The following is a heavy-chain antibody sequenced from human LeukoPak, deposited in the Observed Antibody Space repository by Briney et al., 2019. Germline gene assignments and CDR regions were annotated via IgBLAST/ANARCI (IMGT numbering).Heavy chain of an antibody. CDR1: GGSFSNY. D-gene: IGHD5-12*01. J-gene: IGHJ4*02. CDR3: ASLYNGYDQPIDS. V-gene: IGHV4-34*01. CDR2: INRRGST. Sequence: SETLSLTCAVYGGSFSNYWSWIRQPPGKGLEWIGEINRRGSTNYNPSLKSRVTISVDTSKNQFSLNLNSLTAADTAVYFCASLYNGYDQPIDSWGQGALVTVSS.